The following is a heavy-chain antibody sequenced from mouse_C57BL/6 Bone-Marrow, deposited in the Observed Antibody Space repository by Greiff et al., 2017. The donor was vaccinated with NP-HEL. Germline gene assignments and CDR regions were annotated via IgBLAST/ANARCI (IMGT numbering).Heavy chain of an antibody. CDR3: ANDYFDY. CDR1: GFTFSDYG. Sequence: EVKLMESGGGLVKPGGSLKLSCAASGFTFSDYGMHWVRQAPEKGLEWVAYISSGSSTIYYVDTVKGRFTISRDNAKNTLFLQMTSLRSEDTAMYYCANDYFDYWGQGTTLTVSS. V-gene: IGHV5-17*01. J-gene: IGHJ2*01. CDR2: ISSGSSTI.